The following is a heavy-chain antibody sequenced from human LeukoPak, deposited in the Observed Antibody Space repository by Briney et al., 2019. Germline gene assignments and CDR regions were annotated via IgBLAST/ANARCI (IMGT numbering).Heavy chain of an antibody. J-gene: IGHJ4*02. Sequence: PGGSLRLSCAASGFTFSSYAMSWVRQAPGKGLEWVSAISGSDGSTYYADSVKGRFTISRDNSKNTLYLQMDSLRAEDTAVYYCAKDIYSYGSDNFDYWGQGTLVTVSS. CDR1: GFTFSSYA. V-gene: IGHV3-23*01. CDR3: AKDIYSYGSDNFDY. CDR2: ISGSDGST. D-gene: IGHD5-18*01.